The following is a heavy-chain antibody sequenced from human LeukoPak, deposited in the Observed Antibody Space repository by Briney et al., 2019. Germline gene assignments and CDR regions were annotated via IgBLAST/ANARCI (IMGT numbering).Heavy chain of an antibody. CDR1: GFTFNNFG. CDR3: AKDLHGGYSSDY. J-gene: IGHJ4*02. CDR2: IGYEGGHK. V-gene: IGHV3-30*02. Sequence: PGGSLRLSCAASGFTFNNFGMHWVRQAPGKGLEWVSFIGYEGGHKYYADSVKGRFTISKENSKATLYLQMNSLRPEDTAVYYCAKDLHGGYSSDYWGQGTLVTVFS. D-gene: IGHD4-23*01.